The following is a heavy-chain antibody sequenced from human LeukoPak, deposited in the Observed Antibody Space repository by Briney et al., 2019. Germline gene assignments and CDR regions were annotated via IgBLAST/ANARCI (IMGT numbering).Heavy chain of an antibody. CDR1: GGSISSGGYS. V-gene: IGHV4-30-2*01. CDR2: IYHSGST. Sequence: SQTLSLTCAVSGGSISSGGYSWSWIRQPPGKGLEWIGYIYHSGSTYYNPSPKSRVTISVDRSKNQFSLKLSSVTAADTAVYYCARESRKRYGGNSYYFDYWGQGTLVTVSS. J-gene: IGHJ4*02. CDR3: ARESRKRYGGNSYYFDY. D-gene: IGHD4-23*01.